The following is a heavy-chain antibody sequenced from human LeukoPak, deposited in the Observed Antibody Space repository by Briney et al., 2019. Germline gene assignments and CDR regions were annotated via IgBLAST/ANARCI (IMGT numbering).Heavy chain of an antibody. D-gene: IGHD5-18*01. J-gene: IGHJ3*02. V-gene: IGHV3-7*01. CDR2: INQDQNEI. Sequence: GGSLRLSCAASGFTFSSYWMTWVRQAPGKGLEWVASINQDQNEIHYVDSVRGRFTISRDNAKNSLYLQMNSLRAEDTAVYYCARARSSYGYGDAFDIWGQGTMVTVSS. CDR1: GFTFSSYW. CDR3: ARARSSYGYGDAFDI.